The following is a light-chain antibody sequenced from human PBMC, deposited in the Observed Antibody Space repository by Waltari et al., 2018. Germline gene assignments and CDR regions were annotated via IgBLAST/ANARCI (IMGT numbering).Light chain of an antibody. V-gene: IGLV1-40*01. CDR3: QSYDSSLSGVI. CDR1: SSNIGAGYD. J-gene: IGLJ2*01. Sequence: QSVLTQPPSVSGAPGQRITISCTGTSSNIGAGYDVHWYLQLPGTAPKLLILGNNNRPSGVPDRFAASKSDTSASLAITGLQAEDEADDYCQSYDSSLSGVIFGGGTKLTVL. CDR2: GNN.